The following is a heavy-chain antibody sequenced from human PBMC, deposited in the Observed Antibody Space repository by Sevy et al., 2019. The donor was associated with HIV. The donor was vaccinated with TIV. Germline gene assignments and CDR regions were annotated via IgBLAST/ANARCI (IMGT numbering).Heavy chain of an antibody. D-gene: IGHD2-21*01. Sequence: GGSLRLSCAASGFSFNDHAMHWVRQVPGKGLEWVSGVSWISRNIENGDSVKGRFTISRDNANHFLYLEMNSLRPEDTAIYYCAKDINRGCDGVNCYPYYYYFYGLDVWGQGTTVTVSS. V-gene: IGHV3-9*01. CDR3: AKDINRGCDGVNCYPYYYYFYGLDV. CDR2: VSWISRNI. CDR1: GFSFNDHA. J-gene: IGHJ6*02.